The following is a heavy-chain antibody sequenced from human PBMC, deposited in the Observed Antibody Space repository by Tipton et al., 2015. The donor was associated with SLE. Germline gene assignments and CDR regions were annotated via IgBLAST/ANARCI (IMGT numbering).Heavy chain of an antibody. CDR1: GGSISSHY. V-gene: IGHV4-59*11. D-gene: IGHD3-3*01. Sequence: LRLSCTVSGGSISSHYWSWIRQPPGKGLEWIGYIYYSGSTNYNPSLKSRVTISEDTSKNQFSLKLSSVTAADTAVYYCARDRRGSGSFDYWGQGTLVTVSS. CDR3: ARDRRGSGSFDY. CDR2: IYYSGST. J-gene: IGHJ4*02.